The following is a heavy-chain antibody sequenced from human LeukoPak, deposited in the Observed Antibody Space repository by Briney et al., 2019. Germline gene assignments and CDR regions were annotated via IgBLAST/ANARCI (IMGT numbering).Heavy chain of an antibody. Sequence: ASVKVSCKASGYTFTGYYMHWVRQAPGQGLEWMGWINPNSGGTNYAQKFKGRVTMTRDTSISTAYMELSRLTSDDTAVYYCARDRTGESDFDYWGQGTRVTVSS. V-gene: IGHV1-2*02. D-gene: IGHD7-27*01. CDR3: ARDRTGESDFDY. CDR2: INPNSGGT. CDR1: GYTFTGYY. J-gene: IGHJ4*02.